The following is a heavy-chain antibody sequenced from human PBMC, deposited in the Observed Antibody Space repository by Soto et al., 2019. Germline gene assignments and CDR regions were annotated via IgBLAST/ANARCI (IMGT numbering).Heavy chain of an antibody. J-gene: IGHJ4*02. CDR2: IDWDDDK. Sequence: SGPTLVNPTQTLTLTCTFSGFSLSTSGMCVSWIRQPPGKALEWLALIDWDDDKYYSTSLKTRLTISKDTSKNQVGLTMTNMDPVDTATYYCARMPVLPAATRGIDYWGQGTLVTVSS. CDR1: GFSLSTSGMC. CDR3: ARMPVLPAATRGIDY. V-gene: IGHV2-70*01. D-gene: IGHD2-2*01.